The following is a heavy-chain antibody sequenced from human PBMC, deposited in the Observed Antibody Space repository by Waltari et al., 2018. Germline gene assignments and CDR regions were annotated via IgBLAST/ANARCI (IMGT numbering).Heavy chain of an antibody. Sequence: QVQLQQWGAGLLKPSETLSLTCAVYGGSFSGYYWSWIRQPPGKGLEWIGEINHSGSTNYNPSLKSRVTISVDTSKNQFSLKLSSVTAADTAVYYCARVGSTSVHTEHDYWGQGTLVIVSS. CDR3: ARVGSTSVHTEHDY. CDR1: GGSFSGYY. V-gene: IGHV4-34*01. D-gene: IGHD2-2*01. CDR2: INHSGST. J-gene: IGHJ4*02.